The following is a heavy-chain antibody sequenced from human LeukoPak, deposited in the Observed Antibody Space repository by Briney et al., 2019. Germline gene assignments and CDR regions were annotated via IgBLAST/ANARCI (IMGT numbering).Heavy chain of an antibody. V-gene: IGHV3-30*18. D-gene: IGHD3-10*01. CDR2: ISYDGSNK. Sequence: GRSLRLSCAASGFTFSSYGMHWVRQAPGKGLEWVAVISYDGSNKYYADSVKGRFTISRENSKNTLYLQMNSLRAEDTAVYYCAKASFVVWGVIKFYFEYWGQGTLVTVSS. CDR3: AKASFVVWGVIKFYFEY. CDR1: GFTFSSYG. J-gene: IGHJ4*02.